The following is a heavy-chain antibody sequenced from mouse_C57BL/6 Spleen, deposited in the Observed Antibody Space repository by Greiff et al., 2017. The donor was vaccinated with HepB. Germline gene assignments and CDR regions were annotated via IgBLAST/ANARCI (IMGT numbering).Heavy chain of an antibody. D-gene: IGHD1-1*01. CDR1: GFNIKDDY. CDR2: IDPENGDT. CDR3: TTELPSFAY. Sequence: EVQLQQSGAELVRPGASVKLSCTASGFNIKDDYMHWVKQRPEQGLEWIGWIDPENGDTEYASKFQGKATITADTSSNTAYLQLSSLASEDNAVYYCTTELPSFAYWGQGTLVTVSA. J-gene: IGHJ3*01. V-gene: IGHV14-4*01.